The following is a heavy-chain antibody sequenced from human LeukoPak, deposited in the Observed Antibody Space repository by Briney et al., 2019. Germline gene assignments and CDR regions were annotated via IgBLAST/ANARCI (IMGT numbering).Heavy chain of an antibody. Sequence: ASVKVSCKASGYTFTSYGISWVRQAPGQGLEWMGWISAYNGNTNYAQKLQGRVTMTTDTSKTQVSLQLNSVTPEDTAVYYCVREYNGGWDYWGQGTLVTVSS. CDR1: GYTFTSYG. V-gene: IGHV1-18*01. D-gene: IGHD2-8*01. CDR2: ISAYNGNT. CDR3: VREYNGGWDY. J-gene: IGHJ4*02.